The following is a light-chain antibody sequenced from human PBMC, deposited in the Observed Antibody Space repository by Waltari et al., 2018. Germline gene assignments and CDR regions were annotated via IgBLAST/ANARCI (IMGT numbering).Light chain of an antibody. V-gene: IGKV3-11*01. J-gene: IGKJ3*01. Sequence: EIVLTQSPATLSLSPGERATLSCRASQSVSSYLAWYQQKPGQAPRLLIYDASTRATGIPARFSGSWSGTDFTLTISSLEPEDFAVYYCQQRSNWPLTFGPGTKVDIK. CDR2: DAS. CDR3: QQRSNWPLT. CDR1: QSVSSY.